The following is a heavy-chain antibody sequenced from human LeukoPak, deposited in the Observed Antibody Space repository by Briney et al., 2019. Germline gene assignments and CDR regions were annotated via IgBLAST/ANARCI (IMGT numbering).Heavy chain of an antibody. Sequence: SQTLSLTCAVSGGSFSSGDYSWSWIRQPPGKGLEWIGYIYHSESPYYNPSLKSRVTISIDRSKNQLSLKLNSVTAADTAVYYCAREILSSVGYFDYWGQGIPVTVSS. D-gene: IGHD2-15*01. CDR2: IYHSESP. V-gene: IGHV4-30-2*01. J-gene: IGHJ4*02. CDR3: AREILSSVGYFDY. CDR1: GGSFSSGDYS.